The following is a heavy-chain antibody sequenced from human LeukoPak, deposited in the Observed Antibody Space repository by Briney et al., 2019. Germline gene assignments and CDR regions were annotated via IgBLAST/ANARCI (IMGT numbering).Heavy chain of an antibody. Sequence: ASVKVSCKASGGTFSSYAISWVRQAPGQGLEWMGRIIPIFGTANYAQKFQGRVTITTDESTSTAYMELSSLRSEDTAVYYCARDRVHDISCYFPHYFDYWVQGTLVTVSS. J-gene: IGHJ4*02. D-gene: IGHD3-22*01. CDR2: IIPIFGTA. CDR1: GGTFSSYA. CDR3: ARDRVHDISCYFPHYFDY. V-gene: IGHV1-69*05.